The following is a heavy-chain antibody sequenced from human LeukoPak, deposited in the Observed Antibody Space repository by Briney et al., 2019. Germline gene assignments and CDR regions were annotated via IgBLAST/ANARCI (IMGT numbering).Heavy chain of an antibody. D-gene: IGHD6-19*01. CDR3: ATDKGSVAGLIDC. V-gene: IGHV4-59*01. CDR2: IYYSGST. J-gene: IGHJ4*02. CDR1: GGSISSYY. Sequence: SETLSLTCTVSGGSISSYYWSWIRQPPGKGLEWIGYIYYSGSTNYNPSLKSRVTISVDTSKNQFSLKMRYMTAAETAVYCRATDKGSVAGLIDCWGQGTLVTVSS.